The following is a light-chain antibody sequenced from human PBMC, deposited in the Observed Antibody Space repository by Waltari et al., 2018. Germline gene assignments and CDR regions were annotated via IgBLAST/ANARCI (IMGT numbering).Light chain of an antibody. CDR2: GVA. V-gene: IGLV2-14*03. J-gene: IGLJ3*02. CDR3: TSYTSSSTWV. Sequence: QSALTQPASVSGFPGQSITISCTGASSDVGASNLVSWYQQHPGKAPKLMIYGVANRPSGVSNRFSGSKSGNTASLTISGLQAEDEADYYCTSYTSSSTWVFGGGTKLTVL. CDR1: SSDVGASNL.